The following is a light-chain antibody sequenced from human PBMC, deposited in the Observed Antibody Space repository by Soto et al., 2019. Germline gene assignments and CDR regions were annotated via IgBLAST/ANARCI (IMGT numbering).Light chain of an antibody. V-gene: IGLV2-14*01. CDR3: SSYSRQSTVV. CDR2: DVS. CDR1: SSDIGGYNY. Sequence: ALTQPASVSGSPGQPITISCTGTSSDIGGYNYVSWYQQHPGKAPKLIIYDVSERPSGVSNRFSGSKSGNTASLTISGLQGDDEAEYYCSSYSRQSTVVFGGGNKVTVL. J-gene: IGLJ3*02.